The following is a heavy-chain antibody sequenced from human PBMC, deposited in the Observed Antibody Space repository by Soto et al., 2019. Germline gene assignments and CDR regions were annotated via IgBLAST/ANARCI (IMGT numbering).Heavy chain of an antibody. CDR2: IYYSGST. CDR3: ARQRWELPPYWFDP. J-gene: IGHJ5*02. CDR1: GGSISGYY. Sequence: QVQLQESGPGLVKPSETLSLTCTVSGGSISGYYWSWIRQPPGKGLEWIGYIYYSGSTKYNPSLKSRVTISVDTSKNQFSLKLSSVTAADTAVYYCARQRWELPPYWFDPWGQGTLVTVSS. V-gene: IGHV4-59*08. D-gene: IGHD1-26*01.